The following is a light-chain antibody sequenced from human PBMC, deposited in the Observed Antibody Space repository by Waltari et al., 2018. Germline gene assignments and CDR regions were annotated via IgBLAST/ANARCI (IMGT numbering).Light chain of an antibody. J-gene: IGLJ2*01. CDR2: DVR. CDR3: NSYTGSSTLVV. V-gene: IGLV2-14*03. Sequence: YQQPPGKAPKVMIYDVRKRRSGVSNRFSGSKSGNTASLTISGLQAEDEAHYYCNSYTGSSTLVVFGGGTKLTVL.